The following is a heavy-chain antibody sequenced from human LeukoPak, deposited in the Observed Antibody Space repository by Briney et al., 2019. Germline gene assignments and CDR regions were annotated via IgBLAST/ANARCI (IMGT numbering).Heavy chain of an antibody. J-gene: IGHJ4*02. V-gene: IGHV5-10-1*01. CDR3: ARLHRITFGGVIRVKGD. CDR2: IAPSDSYN. CDR1: GYIFTNYR. D-gene: IGHD3-16*02. Sequence: GESQKISRKGSGYIFTNYRNRWVRQTRGRGLEWMGRIAPSDSYNNYSPSHVGHVAISADNSISTDYLQWSSLKASDTAMYYCARLHRITFGGVIRVKGDWGQVILVTV.